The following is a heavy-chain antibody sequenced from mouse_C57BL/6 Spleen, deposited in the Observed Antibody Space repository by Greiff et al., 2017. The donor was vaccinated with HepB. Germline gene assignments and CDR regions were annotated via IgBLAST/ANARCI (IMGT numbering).Heavy chain of an antibody. D-gene: IGHD3-2*02. CDR3: ARRAAQATDYAMDY. Sequence: VQVVESGAELARPGASVKLSCKASGYTFTSYGISWVKQRTGQGLEWIGEIYPRSGNTYYNEKFKGKATLTADKSSSTAYMELRSLTSEDSAVYFCARRAAQATDYAMDYWGQGTSVTVSS. V-gene: IGHV1-81*01. CDR1: GYTFTSYG. J-gene: IGHJ4*01. CDR2: IYPRSGNT.